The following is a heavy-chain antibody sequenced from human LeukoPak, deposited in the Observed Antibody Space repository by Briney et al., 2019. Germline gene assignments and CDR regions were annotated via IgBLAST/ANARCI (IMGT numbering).Heavy chain of an antibody. CDR2: INHSGST. CDR1: GGSFSGYY. CDR3: ARGKSSGWAHDY. V-gene: IGHV4-34*01. J-gene: IGHJ4*02. D-gene: IGHD6-19*01. Sequence: SETLSLTCAVYGGSFSGYYWSWIRQPPGKGLEWIGEINHSGSTNYNPSLKSRVTISVDTSKNQFSLKLSSVTAADTAVYYCARGKSSGWAHDYWGQGTLATVSS.